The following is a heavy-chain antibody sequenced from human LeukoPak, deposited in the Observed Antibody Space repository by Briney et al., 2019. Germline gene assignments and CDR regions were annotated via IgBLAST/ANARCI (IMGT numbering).Heavy chain of an antibody. V-gene: IGHV4-59*01. CDR2: IYYSGST. J-gene: IGHJ1*01. Sequence: SETLSLTCTVSGGSISSYYWSWIRQPPGKGLEWIGYIYYSGSTNYNPSLKGRVTISVDTSKNQFSLKLSSVTAADTAVYYCASSAHYDYIWGSYTVQYFQHWGQGTLVTVSS. D-gene: IGHD3-16*01. CDR3: ASSAHYDYIWGSYTVQYFQH. CDR1: GGSISSYY.